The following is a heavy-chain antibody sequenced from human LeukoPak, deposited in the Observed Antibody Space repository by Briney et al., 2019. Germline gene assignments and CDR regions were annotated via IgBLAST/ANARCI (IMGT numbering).Heavy chain of an antibody. D-gene: IGHD2-2*01. J-gene: IGHJ5*02. CDR3: AGGYQLLSVNWFDP. CDR1: GGSISSYY. V-gene: IGHV4-4*07. CDR2: IYTSGST. Sequence: PSQTLSLTCTVSGGSISSYYWSWIRQPAGKGLEWIGRIYTSGSTNYNPSLKSRVTISVDKSKNQFSLKLSSVTAADTAVYYCAGGYQLLSVNWFDPWGQGTLVTVSS.